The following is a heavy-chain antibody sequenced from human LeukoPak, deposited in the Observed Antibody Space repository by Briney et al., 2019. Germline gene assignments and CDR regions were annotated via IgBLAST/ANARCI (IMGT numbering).Heavy chain of an antibody. Sequence: GGSLRLSCAASGFTFSSYAMHWVRQAPGKGLEWVAVISYDERNRIYADSVKGRFTIPRDNSKNTLYLQMNSLRAEDTAVYYCARAPLWGSVGASYFDYWGQGTLVTVSS. J-gene: IGHJ4*02. CDR2: ISYDERNR. CDR1: GFTFSSYA. D-gene: IGHD1-26*01. V-gene: IGHV3-30*04. CDR3: ARAPLWGSVGASYFDY.